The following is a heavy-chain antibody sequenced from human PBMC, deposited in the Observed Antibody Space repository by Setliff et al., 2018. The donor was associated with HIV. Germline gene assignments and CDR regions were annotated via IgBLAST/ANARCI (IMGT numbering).Heavy chain of an antibody. CDR1: GFTFSSYA. J-gene: IGHJ4*02. Sequence: LSLSCAASGFTFSSYAMHWVRQAPGKGLEWVAVISYDGSHKYNADSVKGRFTISRDNSKNTLYLQMNSLRAEDTAVYYCARRVYCSSTTCFDSWGQGTLVTVSS. CDR3: ARRVYCSSTTCFDS. D-gene: IGHD2-2*01. V-gene: IGHV3-30*14. CDR2: ISYDGSHK.